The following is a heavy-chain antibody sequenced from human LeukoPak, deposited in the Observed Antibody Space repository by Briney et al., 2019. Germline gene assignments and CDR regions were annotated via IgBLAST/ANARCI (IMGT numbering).Heavy chain of an antibody. CDR2: ISAYNGNT. CDR1: GYTFTSYG. D-gene: IGHD5-18*01. CDR3: ARGNRWVQLWLRSVDY. Sequence: ASVKVSCKASGYTFTSYGISWVRQAPGQGLEWMGWISAYNGNTNYAQKFQGRVTMTRDTSISTAYMELSRLRSDDTAVYYCARGNRWVQLWLRSVDYWGQGTLVTVSS. V-gene: IGHV1-18*01. J-gene: IGHJ4*02.